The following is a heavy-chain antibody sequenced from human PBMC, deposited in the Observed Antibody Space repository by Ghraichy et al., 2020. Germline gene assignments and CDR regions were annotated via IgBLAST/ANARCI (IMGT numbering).Heavy chain of an antibody. Sequence: GGSLRLSCAASGFTFSDYYMSWIRQAPGKGLEWVSYISSSGSTIYYADSVKGRFTISRDNAKNSLYLQMNSLRAEDTAVYYCARFPPYCSGGSCYSVSNYWGQGTLVTVSS. V-gene: IGHV3-11*01. D-gene: IGHD2-15*01. CDR3: ARFPPYCSGGSCYSVSNY. CDR2: ISSSGSTI. CDR1: GFTFSDYY. J-gene: IGHJ4*02.